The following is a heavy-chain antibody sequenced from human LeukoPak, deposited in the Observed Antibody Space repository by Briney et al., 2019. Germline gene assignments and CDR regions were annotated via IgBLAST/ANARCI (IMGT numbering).Heavy chain of an antibody. V-gene: IGHV1-2*02. J-gene: IGHJ4*02. CDR3: ASGDYYDSSGHSW. CDR1: GYTFTGYY. CDR2: INPNSGGT. D-gene: IGHD3-22*01. Sequence: ASVTVSCKASGYTFTGYYMHWVRQAPGQGLEWMGWINPNSGGTNYAQKFQGRVTMTRDTSISTAYMELSRLRSDDTAVYYCASGDYYDSSGHSWWGQGTLVTVSS.